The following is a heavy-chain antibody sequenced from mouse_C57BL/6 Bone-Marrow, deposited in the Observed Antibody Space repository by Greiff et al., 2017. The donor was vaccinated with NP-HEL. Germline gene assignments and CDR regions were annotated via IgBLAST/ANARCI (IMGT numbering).Heavy chain of an antibody. CDR1: GFSLTSSG. D-gene: IGHD2-3*01. CDR2: IWSGRLP. CDR3: AKDGYSLYYAMDY. V-gene: IGHV2-5*01. J-gene: IGHJ4*01. Sequence: QVQLKESGPGLVQPSPLLSLPFPFSGFSLTSSGVHWVRQSPGKGLEWLGVIWSGRLPPSHAAFMSRLSITKDNSKSQVFFKMNSLQADDTAIYYCAKDGYSLYYAMDYWGQGPSVTVSS.